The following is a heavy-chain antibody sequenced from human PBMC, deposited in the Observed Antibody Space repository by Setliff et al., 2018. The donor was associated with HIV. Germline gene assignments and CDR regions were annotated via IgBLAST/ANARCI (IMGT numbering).Heavy chain of an antibody. D-gene: IGHD6-13*01. CDR1: GHTFTSYG. Sequence: ASVKVSCKASGHTFTSYGISWVRQAPGQGLEWMGWISGYNGNTEYAQKFQGRVTMTTDTSTTIAYMELRSLRSDDTAVYYCARGHSSSWTGWFDPWGQGTLVTVSS. V-gene: IGHV1-18*01. CDR2: ISGYNGNT. J-gene: IGHJ5*02. CDR3: ARGHSSSWTGWFDP.